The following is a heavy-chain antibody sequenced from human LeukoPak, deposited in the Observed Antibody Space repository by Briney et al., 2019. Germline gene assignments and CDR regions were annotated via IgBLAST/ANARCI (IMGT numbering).Heavy chain of an antibody. V-gene: IGHV3-64D*06. J-gene: IGHJ4*02. CDR1: GFTFSSYA. CDR3: VKDPSRSYGQD. CDR2: ISSNGGST. D-gene: IGHD5-18*01. Sequence: PGGSLRLSCAASGFTFSSYAMHWVRQAPGKGLEYVSAISSNGGSTYYADSVKGRFTISRDNSKNTLYLQMSSLRAEDTAVYYCVKDPSRSYGQDWGQGTLVTVSS.